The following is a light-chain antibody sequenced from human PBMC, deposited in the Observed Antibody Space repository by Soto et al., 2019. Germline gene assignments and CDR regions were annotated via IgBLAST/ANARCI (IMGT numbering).Light chain of an antibody. CDR3: CSYAGSHVV. Sequence: QSALTQPASVSGPPGQSIVISCNGSSSDIGRYDFVSWYQHHPGKAPKLIIYDVFERPSGVPDRFSGSKSGNTASLTISGLQADDEADFYCCSYAGSHVVFGGGTKLTVL. CDR1: SSDIGRYDF. CDR2: DVF. J-gene: IGLJ2*01. V-gene: IGLV2-11*01.